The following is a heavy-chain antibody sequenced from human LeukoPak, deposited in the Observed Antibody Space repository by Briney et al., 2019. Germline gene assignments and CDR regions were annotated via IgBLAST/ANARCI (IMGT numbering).Heavy chain of an antibody. CDR3: ASGGHTSGSRAFDI. D-gene: IGHD6-19*01. Sequence: ASVKVSCKASGYSFSNYGISLVRQAPGPGLEWMGWISAYNGNTNYAQKLQDRVTMTTDTSTSTGYVELRSLRSDDTAVYYCASGGHTSGSRAFDIWGQGTMVTVSS. CDR1: GYSFSNYG. CDR2: ISAYNGNT. V-gene: IGHV1-18*01. J-gene: IGHJ3*02.